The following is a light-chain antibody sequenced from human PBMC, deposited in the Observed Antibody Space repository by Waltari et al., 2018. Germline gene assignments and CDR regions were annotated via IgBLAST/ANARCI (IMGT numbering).Light chain of an antibody. V-gene: IGKV3-15*01. Sequence: VMAQSPGTLPVSPGERVTLSCRASTSVSRNLAWYQQRPGQAPKLLVYGASTRATGVPASFSGSGSGTDFTLTISSLQAEDVAIYFCQQYNSWPYTFGQGTKLEMK. CDR1: TSVSRN. CDR3: QQYNSWPYT. CDR2: GAS. J-gene: IGKJ2*01.